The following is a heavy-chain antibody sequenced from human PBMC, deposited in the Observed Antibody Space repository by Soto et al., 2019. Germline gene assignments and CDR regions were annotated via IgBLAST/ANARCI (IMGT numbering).Heavy chain of an antibody. CDR1: GGSFSGYY. J-gene: IGHJ4*02. CDR3: ARGRKGDSSSWYVD. D-gene: IGHD6-13*01. Sequence: SETLSLTCAVYGGSFSGYYWSWIRQPPGKGLEWIGEINHSGSTNYNPSLKSRVTISVDTSKNQFSLKVSSVTAADTAAYYCARGRKGDSSSWYVDWGQGTLVTVSS. CDR2: INHSGST. V-gene: IGHV4-34*01.